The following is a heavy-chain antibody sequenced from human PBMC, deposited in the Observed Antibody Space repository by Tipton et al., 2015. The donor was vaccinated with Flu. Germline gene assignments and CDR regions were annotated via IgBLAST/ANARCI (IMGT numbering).Heavy chain of an antibody. Sequence: SLRLSCAASGFTFSSYWMHWVRQGPGKGLVWVSRINAAGTIITYADSVKGRFTISRDYAKNTLYLQMNSLRAEDTAVYYCARDLGRYWGQGTQVTVSS. CDR1: GFTFSSYW. J-gene: IGHJ4*02. CDR3: ARDLGRY. V-gene: IGHV3-74*01. CDR2: INAAGTII.